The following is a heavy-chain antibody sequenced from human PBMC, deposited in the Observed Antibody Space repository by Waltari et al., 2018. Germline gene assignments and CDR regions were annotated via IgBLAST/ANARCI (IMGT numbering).Heavy chain of an antibody. D-gene: IGHD5-18*01. Sequence: EVQLLESGGGLVQPGGSLGLSCAASGFPFSSFAMSWFRQAPGKGLEWVSVIYSGGSTYYADSVKGRFTISRDNSKNTLYLQMNSLRAEDTAVYYCATPPGALNTAMPHGGQGTLVTVSS. J-gene: IGHJ4*02. CDR3: ATPPGALNTAMPH. CDR2: IYSGGST. V-gene: IGHV3-23*03. CDR1: GFPFSSFA.